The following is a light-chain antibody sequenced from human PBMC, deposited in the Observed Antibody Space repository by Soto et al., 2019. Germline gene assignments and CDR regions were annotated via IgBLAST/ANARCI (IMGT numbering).Light chain of an antibody. Sequence: DIQMPQSPSSLSASVGVRVTLTCRASQSISSYLNWYQQKPGKAPKLLIYAASSLQSGVPSRFSGSGSGTDLTITISSLKPEDVETDDGQQANSFPLTFGGGTKVDIK. CDR3: QQANSFPLT. CDR2: AAS. J-gene: IGKJ4*01. V-gene: IGKV1-39*01. CDR1: QSISSY.